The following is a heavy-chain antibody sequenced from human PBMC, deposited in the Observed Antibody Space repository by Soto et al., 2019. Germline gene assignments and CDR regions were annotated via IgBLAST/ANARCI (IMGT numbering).Heavy chain of an antibody. CDR2: IIPIFGAA. J-gene: IGHJ4*02. Sequence: SVKVSCKASGGTFSSYAISWVRQAPGQGLEWMGGIIPIFGAANYAQKFQGRVTITADKSTSTAYMELSSLRSEDTAVYYCARDKDFWSGLIDYWGQGTLVTVSS. CDR3: ARDKDFWSGLIDY. CDR1: GGTFSSYA. V-gene: IGHV1-69*06. D-gene: IGHD3-3*01.